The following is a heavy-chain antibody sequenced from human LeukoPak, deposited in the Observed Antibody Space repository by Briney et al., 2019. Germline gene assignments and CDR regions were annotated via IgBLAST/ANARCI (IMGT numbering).Heavy chain of an antibody. J-gene: IGHJ3*02. CDR3: AREGAIVGATDAFDI. D-gene: IGHD1-26*01. CDR1: GGSISSYY. Sequence: PSETLSLTCTVSGGSISSYYWSWIRQPPGKGLEWIGYIYYSGSTNYNPSLKSRVTISVDTSKNQFSLKLSSVTAADTAVYYCAREGAIVGATDAFDIWGQGIMVTVSS. CDR2: IYYSGST. V-gene: IGHV4-59*01.